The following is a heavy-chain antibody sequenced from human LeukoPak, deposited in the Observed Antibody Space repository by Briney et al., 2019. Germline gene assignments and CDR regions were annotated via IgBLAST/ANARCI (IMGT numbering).Heavy chain of an antibody. CDR1: GFTFSSYA. V-gene: IGHV3-23*01. CDR3: AKDRVGGLTIVDY. D-gene: IGHD3-16*01. Sequence: GGSLRLSCAASGFTFSSYAVTWVRKAPGKGLDWVSTISGSGESTLYADSVKGRFTISRDNTKNTLYLQMNSLRAEDTAVYYCAKDRVGGLTIVDYWGQGTLVTVSS. CDR2: ISGSGEST. J-gene: IGHJ4*02.